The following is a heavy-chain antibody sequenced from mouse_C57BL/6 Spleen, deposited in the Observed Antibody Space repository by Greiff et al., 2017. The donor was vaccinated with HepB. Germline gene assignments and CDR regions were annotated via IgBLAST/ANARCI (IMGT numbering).Heavy chain of an antibody. Sequence: VKLQESGPELVKPGASVKISCKASGYAFSSSWMNWVKQRPGKGLEWIGRIYPGDGDTNYNGKFKGKATLTADKSSSTAYMQLSSLTSEDSAVYFCARYPYYGSSYDYFDYWGQGTTLTVSS. D-gene: IGHD1-1*01. J-gene: IGHJ2*01. V-gene: IGHV1-82*01. CDR1: GYAFSSSW. CDR2: IYPGDGDT. CDR3: ARYPYYGSSYDYFDY.